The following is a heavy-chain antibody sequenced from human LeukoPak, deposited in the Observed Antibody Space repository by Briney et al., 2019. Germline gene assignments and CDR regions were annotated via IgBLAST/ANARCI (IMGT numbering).Heavy chain of an antibody. CDR3: ARERYYYDSSGFDY. Sequence: GGSLRLSCAASGFTFSSYSMNWVRQAPGKGLEWVSSISSSSSYIYYADSVKGRFTISRDNAKNSLYLRMNSLRAEDTAVYYCARERYYYDSSGFDYWGQGTLVTVSS. J-gene: IGHJ4*02. V-gene: IGHV3-21*01. CDR2: ISSSSSYI. CDR1: GFTFSSYS. D-gene: IGHD3-22*01.